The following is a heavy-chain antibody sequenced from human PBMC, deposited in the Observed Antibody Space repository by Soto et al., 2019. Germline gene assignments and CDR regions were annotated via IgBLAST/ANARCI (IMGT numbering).Heavy chain of an antibody. J-gene: IGHJ5*02. Sequence: PSETLSLTCAVYGGSFSGYYWSWIRQPPGKGLEWIGEINHSGSTNYNPSLKSRVTISVDTSKNQFSLKLSSVTAADTAVYYCARGGGHWRSDPWGQGTLVTVSS. D-gene: IGHD3-16*01. CDR3: ARGGGHWRSDP. V-gene: IGHV4-34*01. CDR1: GGSFSGYY. CDR2: INHSGST.